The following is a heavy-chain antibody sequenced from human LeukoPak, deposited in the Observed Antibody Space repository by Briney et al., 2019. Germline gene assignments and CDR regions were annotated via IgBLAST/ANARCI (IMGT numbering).Heavy chain of an antibody. CDR3: ARSNSQPGSWQWLTSRGAFDI. D-gene: IGHD6-19*01. J-gene: IGHJ3*02. V-gene: IGHV1-2*04. CDR2: INPNSGGT. Sequence: GASVKVSCKASGYTFTGYYMHWVRQAPGQGLEWMGWINPNSGGTNYAQKFQGWVTMTRDTSISTAYMELSRLRSDDTAVYYCARSNSQPGSWQWLTSRGAFDIWGQGTMVTVSS. CDR1: GYTFTGYY.